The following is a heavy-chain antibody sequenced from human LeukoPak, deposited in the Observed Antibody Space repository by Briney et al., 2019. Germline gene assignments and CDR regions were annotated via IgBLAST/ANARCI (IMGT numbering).Heavy chain of an antibody. CDR1: GGSISSYY. Sequence: PSETLSLTCTVSGGSISSYYWSWIRQPAGKGLEWIGRIYTSGSTTYNPSLKSRVTMSVDTSKNQFSLKLSSVTAADTAVYYCARDIYGYYGSGTVYYYYYYYMDVWGKGTTVTISS. CDR3: ARDIYGYYGSGTVYYYYYYYMDV. CDR2: IYTSGST. V-gene: IGHV4-4*07. D-gene: IGHD3-10*01. J-gene: IGHJ6*03.